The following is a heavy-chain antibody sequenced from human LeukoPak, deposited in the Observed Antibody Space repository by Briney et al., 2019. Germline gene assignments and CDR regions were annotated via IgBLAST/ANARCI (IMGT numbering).Heavy chain of an antibody. CDR2: INHSGST. Sequence: PSETLSLTCTVSGGSISSYYWSWIRQPPGKGLEWIGEINHSGSTNYNPSLKSRVTISVDTSKNQFSLKLSSVTAADTAVYYCARNGLDYDYVWGSYRYRGDYFDYWGQGTLVTVSS. CDR1: GGSISSYY. CDR3: ARNGLDYDYVWGSYRYRGDYFDY. D-gene: IGHD3-16*02. J-gene: IGHJ4*02. V-gene: IGHV4-34*01.